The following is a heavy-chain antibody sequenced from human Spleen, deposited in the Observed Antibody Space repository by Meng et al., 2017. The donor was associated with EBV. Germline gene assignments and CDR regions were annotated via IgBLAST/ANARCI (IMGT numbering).Heavy chain of an antibody. V-gene: IGHV4-34*01. D-gene: IGHD4-17*01. J-gene: IGHJ5*02. CDR3: ARGGGYGDYEGWFDP. CDR1: DGSFSAFY. CDR2: INHSGST. Sequence: QVQIQQWGAGLLKPSETLSLTCAVYDGSFSAFYWNWFRQSPGKGLEWIGDINHSGSTNYNPSLKSRVTMSVDTSKNQFSLKLSSVTAADTAVYYCARGGGYGDYEGWFDPWGQGTLVTVSS.